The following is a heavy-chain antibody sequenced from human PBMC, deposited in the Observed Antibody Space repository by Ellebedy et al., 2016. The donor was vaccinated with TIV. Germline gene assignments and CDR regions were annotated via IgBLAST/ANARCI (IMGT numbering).Heavy chain of an antibody. D-gene: IGHD1-26*01. CDR2: SYYIGTT. V-gene: IGHV4-61*01. Sequence: SETLSLTCTVSGGSVSSGSHYWNWIRQPSGKGLEWIGYSYYIGTTNYNPSLKSQVTISEDTSKNQFSLRLRSVTAADTAVYYCAGGSYTPYGMDVWGRGTTVIVSS. J-gene: IGHJ6*02. CDR3: AGGSYTPYGMDV. CDR1: GGSVSSGSHY.